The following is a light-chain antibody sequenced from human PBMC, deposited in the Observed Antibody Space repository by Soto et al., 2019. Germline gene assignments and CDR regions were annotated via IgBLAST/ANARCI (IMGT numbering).Light chain of an antibody. J-gene: IGLJ1*01. CDR3: SSYTSSSTI. Sequence: QPALTQPASVSGSPGQSITISCAGTSSDVGSYNYVSWYQQHPGKAPKLMIYEVSNRPSGVSSRFSGSKSGNTASLTISGLQAEDEADYYCSSYTSSSTIFGTGTKVTVL. CDR1: SSDVGSYNY. V-gene: IGLV2-14*01. CDR2: EVS.